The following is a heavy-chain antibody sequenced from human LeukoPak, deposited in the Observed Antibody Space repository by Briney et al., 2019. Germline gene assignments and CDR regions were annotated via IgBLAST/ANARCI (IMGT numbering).Heavy chain of an antibody. J-gene: IGHJ4*02. CDR3: ARDNYGCFDY. Sequence: ASVKASFKASGYTXTSXGXXXVXXXXGQXXXWXGXISAYNGNTXYAQKLQGRVTMTTDTSTSTAYMELWSLRSDDTAVYYCARDNYGCFDYWGQGTLVTVSS. D-gene: IGHD3-10*01. CDR2: ISAYNGNT. CDR1: GYTXTSXG. V-gene: IGHV1-18*01.